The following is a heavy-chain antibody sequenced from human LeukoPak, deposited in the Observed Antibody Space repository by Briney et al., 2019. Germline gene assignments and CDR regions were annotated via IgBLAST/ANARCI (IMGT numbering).Heavy chain of an antibody. J-gene: IGHJ4*02. CDR2: ISGSTVST. V-gene: IGHV3-23*01. CDR3: AKGGALNPRFDY. Sequence: GGSLRLSCAASGFTFTSYAMSWVRQAPGKGLEWVSAISGSTVSTYYADSVKGRFTISRDNSKNTLYLQMNSLRAEDTAVYYCAKGGALNPRFDYWGQGTLVTVSS. CDR1: GFTFTSYA.